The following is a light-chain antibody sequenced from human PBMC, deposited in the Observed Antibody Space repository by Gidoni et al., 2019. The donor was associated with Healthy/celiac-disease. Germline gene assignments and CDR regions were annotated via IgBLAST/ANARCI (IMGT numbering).Light chain of an antibody. CDR2: DAS. CDR3: QQYDNLPT. CDR1: QDISNY. J-gene: IGKJ3*01. Sequence: DIQMTQSPSSLSASVGDRVTITCQASQDISNYLNWYQQKPGKAPKLLIYDASNLETGVPSSFSGSGSGTDFTFTIRSLQPEDIAPYYCQQYDNLPTFGPGTKVDIK. V-gene: IGKV1-33*01.